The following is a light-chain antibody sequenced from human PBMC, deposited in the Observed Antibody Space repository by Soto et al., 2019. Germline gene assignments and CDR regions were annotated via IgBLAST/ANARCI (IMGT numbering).Light chain of an antibody. V-gene: IGLV1-44*01. J-gene: IGLJ3*02. Sequence: QSVLTQPPSASGTPGQRVTISCSGSSSNIGSNTVNWYQQLPGTAPKLLIHTYDQRPSGVPDLISGSKSGTSASLAISGLQSEDEADYYCAAWDDSLNGPVFGGGTKVTVL. CDR1: SSNIGSNT. CDR3: AAWDDSLNGPV. CDR2: TYD.